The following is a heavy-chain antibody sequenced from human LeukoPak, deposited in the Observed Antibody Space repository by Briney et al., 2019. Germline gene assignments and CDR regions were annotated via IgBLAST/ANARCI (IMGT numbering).Heavy chain of an antibody. D-gene: IGHD2-21*01. V-gene: IGHV4-4*07. CDR2: IYTSGST. CDR3: ARVSEAYCGGDCFYFDY. J-gene: IGHJ4*02. Sequence: PSETLSLTCTVSGGSISSYYWSWIRQPAGKGLEWIGRIYTSGSTNYNPSLKSRVTMSVDTSKNQFSLKLSSVTAADTAVYYCARVSEAYCGGDCFYFDYWGQGTLVTVSS. CDR1: GGSISSYY.